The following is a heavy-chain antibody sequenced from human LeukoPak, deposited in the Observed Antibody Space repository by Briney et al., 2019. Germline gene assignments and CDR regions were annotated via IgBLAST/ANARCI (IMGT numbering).Heavy chain of an antibody. CDR1: GFTFSTSW. V-gene: IGHV3-7*03. J-gene: IGHJ4*02. D-gene: IGHD5-12*01. Sequence: GGSLRLSCAASGFTFSTSWMSWVRQVPGKGLEWVANIRKDGSETYYVDSVKGRFTISRDNAKNSLYLQMNSLRAEDTAMYYCARGRYSGTTYYFDYWGQGTLVTVSS. CDR3: ARGRYSGTTYYFDY. CDR2: IRKDGSET.